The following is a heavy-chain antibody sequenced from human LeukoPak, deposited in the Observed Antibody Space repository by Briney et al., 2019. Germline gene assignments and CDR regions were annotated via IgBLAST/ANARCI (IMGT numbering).Heavy chain of an antibody. J-gene: IGHJ3*01. Sequence: GGSLRLSCAASGFTVTKNYMNWVRQAPAKGLEWLSILYRDGSSFYADSVTGRFTISRDRSKNTISLEMNNLRAEDTAVYYCVRLTLSGYNMGAFDLGATGQRSPSLQ. D-gene: IGHD3-3*01. CDR2: LYRDGSS. CDR1: GFTVTKNY. CDR3: VRLTLSGYNMGAFDL. V-gene: IGHV3-66*04.